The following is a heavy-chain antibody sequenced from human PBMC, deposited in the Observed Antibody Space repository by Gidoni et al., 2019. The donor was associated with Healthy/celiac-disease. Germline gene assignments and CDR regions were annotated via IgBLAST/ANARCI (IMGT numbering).Heavy chain of an antibody. CDR3: ASVVVVAANVGGWFDP. D-gene: IGHD2-15*01. CDR1: GGTFSSYA. J-gene: IGHJ5*02. Sequence: SCKASGGTFSSYAISWVRQAPGQGLEWMGGIIPIFGTANYAQKFQGRVTITADESTSTDYMELSSLRSEDTAVYYCASVVVVAANVGGWFDPWGQGTLVTVSS. CDR2: IIPIFGTA. V-gene: IGHV1-69*01.